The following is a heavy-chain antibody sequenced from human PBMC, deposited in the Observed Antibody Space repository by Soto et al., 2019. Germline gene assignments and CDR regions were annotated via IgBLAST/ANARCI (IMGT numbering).Heavy chain of an antibody. CDR3: ARDYDSSGDY. D-gene: IGHD3-22*01. Sequence: QLQLQESGPGLVKPSETLSLTCTVSGGSISTISYYWGWIRQPPGKGLEWIGSIYYMVIAYYNLSLNSRVTISVDTSKNQFSLKLSSVTAADTAVYYCARDYDSSGDYWGQGTLVTVSS. CDR1: GGSISTISYY. J-gene: IGHJ4*02. CDR2: IYYMVIA. V-gene: IGHV4-39*01.